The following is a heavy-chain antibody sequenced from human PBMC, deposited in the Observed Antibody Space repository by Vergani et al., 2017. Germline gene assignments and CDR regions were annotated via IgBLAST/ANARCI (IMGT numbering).Heavy chain of an antibody. D-gene: IGHD3-22*01. CDR1: GFTFSSYS. CDR3: AKDYDSSGYLYFDY. Sequence: EVQLVESGGGLVQPGGSLRLSCAASGFTFSSYSMNWVRQAPGKGLEWVSYISSSSSTIYYADSVKGRFTISRDNAKNSLYLQMNSLRAEDTAVYYCAKDYDSSGYLYFDYWGQGTLVTVSS. J-gene: IGHJ4*02. V-gene: IGHV3-48*01. CDR2: ISSSSSTI.